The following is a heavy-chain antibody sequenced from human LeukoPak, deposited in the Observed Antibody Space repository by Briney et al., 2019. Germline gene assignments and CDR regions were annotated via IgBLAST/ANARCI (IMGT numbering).Heavy chain of an antibody. CDR3: ARAKPKNMVRGLIMRRESRYYFDY. J-gene: IGHJ4*02. V-gene: IGHV3-66*01. Sequence: PGGSLRLSCAASGFTVSSNYMSWVRQAPGKGLEWVSLIYSGGATYYADSVKGRFTISRDNSKSTLYIQMNSLRAEDTAVYYCARAKPKNMVRGLIMRRESRYYFDYWGQGTLVTVSS. CDR1: GFTVSSNY. D-gene: IGHD3-10*01. CDR2: IYSGGAT.